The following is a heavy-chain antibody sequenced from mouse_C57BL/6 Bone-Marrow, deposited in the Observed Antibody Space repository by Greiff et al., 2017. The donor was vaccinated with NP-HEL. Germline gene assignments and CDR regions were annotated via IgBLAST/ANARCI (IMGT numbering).Heavy chain of an antibody. D-gene: IGHD1-1*01. V-gene: IGHV5-16*01. CDR3: ARRYYGSRHGYFDV. CDR2: INYDGSST. J-gene: IGHJ1*03. CDR1: GFTFSDYY. Sequence: EVKLVESEGGLVQPGSSMKLSCTASGFTFSDYYMAWVRQVPEKGLEWVANINYDGSSTYYLDSLKNRFIISRDNAKNILYLQMSSLKSEDTATYYCARRYYGSRHGYFDVWGTGTTVTVSS.